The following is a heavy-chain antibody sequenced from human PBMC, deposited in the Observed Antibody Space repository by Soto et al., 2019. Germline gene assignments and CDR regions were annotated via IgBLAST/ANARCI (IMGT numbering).Heavy chain of an antibody. CDR2: IYYSGCT. CDR3: ARRCGGVFDI. D-gene: IGHD2-21*01. J-gene: IGHJ3*02. V-gene: IGHV4-59*08. CDR1: GGSISSYY. Sequence: QVQLQESGPGLVKPSETLSLTCTFSGGSISSYYWNWLRQPPGQELEWIGYIYYSGCTNYNPSLTSRLTISVDTSRNQFSLKLSSVTAADTAVYYCARRCGGVFDIWCHETMVTVSS.